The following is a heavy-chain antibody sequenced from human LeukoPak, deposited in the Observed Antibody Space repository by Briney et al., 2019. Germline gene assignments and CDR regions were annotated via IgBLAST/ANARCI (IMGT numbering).Heavy chain of an antibody. D-gene: IGHD3-16*01. J-gene: IGHJ6*03. CDR2: MNPNSGNT. CDR3: ARGVNTYLWFGGDYMDV. Sequence: ASVKVSCKASGYTFTSYDINWVRQATGQGLEWMGWMNPNSGNTGYAQKFQGRVTITRNTSISTAYMELSSLRSEDTAVYYCARGVNTYLWFGGDYMDVWGKGSTVTVSS. CDR1: GYTFTSYD. V-gene: IGHV1-8*03.